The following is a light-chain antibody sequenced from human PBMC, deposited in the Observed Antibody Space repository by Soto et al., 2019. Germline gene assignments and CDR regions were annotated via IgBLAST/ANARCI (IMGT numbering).Light chain of an antibody. Sequence: SYELTQPPSMSVSPGQTATIACSGDKLGDKYVCWYQQKSGESPILVIYQDTKRPSGIPERFSCSNSGSTATLTISGTQYIDEADYYCQAWDGGTVVFGGGTKLTVL. CDR2: QDT. V-gene: IGLV3-1*01. CDR3: QAWDGGTVV. J-gene: IGLJ2*01. CDR1: KLGDKY.